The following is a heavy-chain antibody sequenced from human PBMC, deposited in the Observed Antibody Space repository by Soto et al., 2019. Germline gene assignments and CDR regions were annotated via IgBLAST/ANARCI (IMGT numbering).Heavy chain of an antibody. V-gene: IGHV1-69*01. CDR2: IIHISDTT. J-gene: IGHJ6*02. Sequence: QVQLVQSGAGVKKPGSSVKVSCKASGGTFSSYAISWVRQAPGQGLEWMGGIIHISDTTNYAQKFQGRVTITADESTSTAYMELSSLRSEDTAVYYCARSQGSSTSLAIYYYYYYGMDVWGQGTTVTVSS. D-gene: IGHD2-2*01. CDR3: ARSQGSSTSLAIYYYYYYGMDV. CDR1: GGTFSSYA.